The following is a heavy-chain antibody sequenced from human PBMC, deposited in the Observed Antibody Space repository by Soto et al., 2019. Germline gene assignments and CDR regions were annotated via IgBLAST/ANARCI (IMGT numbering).Heavy chain of an antibody. CDR1: GGSFSGYY. CDR2: INHSGST. J-gene: IGHJ4*02. D-gene: IGHD2-15*01. V-gene: IGHV4-34*01. CDR3: ARKVVVAATPRGFDY. Sequence: SETLSLTCAVYGGSFSGYYWSWIRQPPGKGLEWIGEINHSGSTNYNPSLKSRVTISVDTSKNQFSLKLSSVTAADTAVYYCARKVVVAATPRGFDYWGQGTLVTVSS.